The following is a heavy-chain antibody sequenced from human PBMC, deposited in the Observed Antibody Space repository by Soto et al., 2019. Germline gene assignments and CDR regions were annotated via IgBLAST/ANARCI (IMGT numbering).Heavy chain of an antibody. Sequence: LRLSCAASGFTFSSYSMNWVRQAPGEGLEWVSSISSSSSYIYYADSVKGRFTISRDNAKNSLYLQMNSLRAEDTAVYYCARADYYYYGMDVWGQGTTVTVSS. CDR3: ARADYYYYGMDV. CDR1: GFTFSSYS. CDR2: ISSSSSYI. J-gene: IGHJ6*02. V-gene: IGHV3-21*01.